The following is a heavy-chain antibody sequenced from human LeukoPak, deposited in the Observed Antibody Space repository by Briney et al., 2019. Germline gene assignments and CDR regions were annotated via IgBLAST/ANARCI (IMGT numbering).Heavy chain of an antibody. Sequence: ASVKVSCKASGYTFTGYYKHWVRQAPGQGLEWMGWINPNSGGTNYAQKFQGRVTMTRDTSISTAYMELSRLRSDDTAVYYCARVRKTLSDNFDYWGQGTLVTVSS. J-gene: IGHJ4*02. CDR2: INPNSGGT. V-gene: IGHV1-2*02. D-gene: IGHD2-2*01. CDR3: ARVRKTLSDNFDY. CDR1: GYTFTGYY.